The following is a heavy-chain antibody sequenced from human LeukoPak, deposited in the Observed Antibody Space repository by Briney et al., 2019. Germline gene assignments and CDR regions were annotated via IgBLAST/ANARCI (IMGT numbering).Heavy chain of an antibody. D-gene: IGHD5-24*01. CDR2: IYPGDSDT. J-gene: IGHJ3*02. CDR3: ARLMATIGRDAFDI. CDR1: GYSFTSYW. V-gene: IGHV5-51*01. Sequence: GESLKISCKGSGYSFTSYWIGWVRQVPGKGLEWMGIIYPGDSDTRYSPSFQGQVTISAVKSISTAYLQWSSLKASDTAMYYCARLMATIGRDAFDIWGQGTMVTVSS.